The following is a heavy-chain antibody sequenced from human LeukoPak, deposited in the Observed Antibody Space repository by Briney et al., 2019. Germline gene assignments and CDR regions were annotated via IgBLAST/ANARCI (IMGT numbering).Heavy chain of an antibody. J-gene: IGHJ3*02. CDR3: AREGHCSSTSCYPAFDI. CDR1: GGTFISYA. V-gene: IGHV1-69*05. Sequence: SVKVSCKASGGTFISYAISWVRQAPGQGLEWMGGIIPIFGTANYAQKFQGRGTITTDESTSTAYMELSSLRSGDTAVYYCAREGHCSSTSCYPAFDIWGQGTMVTVSS. D-gene: IGHD2-2*01. CDR2: IIPIFGTA.